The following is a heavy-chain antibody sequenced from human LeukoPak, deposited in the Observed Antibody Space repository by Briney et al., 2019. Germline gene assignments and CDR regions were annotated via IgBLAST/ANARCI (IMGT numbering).Heavy chain of an antibody. CDR3: AKDGPGYCSSTSCALDY. CDR1: GFTFSSYA. J-gene: IGHJ4*02. Sequence: GGSLRLSCAASGFTFSSYAMSWVRQAPGKELEWVSAISGSGGSTYYADSVKGRFTISRDNSKNTLYLRMNSLRAEDTAVYYCAKDGPGYCSSTSCALDYWGQGTLVTVSS. CDR2: ISGSGGST. V-gene: IGHV3-23*01. D-gene: IGHD2-2*01.